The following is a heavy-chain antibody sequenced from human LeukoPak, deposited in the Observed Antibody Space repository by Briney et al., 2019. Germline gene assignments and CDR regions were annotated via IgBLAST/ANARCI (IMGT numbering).Heavy chain of an antibody. D-gene: IGHD3-10*01. J-gene: IGHJ4*02. CDR2: ISSSGSTI. CDR3: ARGEGLWFAELFTY. Sequence: PGGSLRLSCAASGFTFSDYYMSWIRQAPGKGLEWVSYISSSGSTIYYADSVKGRFTISRDNSKNTLYLQMNSLRAEDTAVYYCARGEGLWFAELFTYWGQGTLVTVSS. V-gene: IGHV3-11*01. CDR1: GFTFSDYY.